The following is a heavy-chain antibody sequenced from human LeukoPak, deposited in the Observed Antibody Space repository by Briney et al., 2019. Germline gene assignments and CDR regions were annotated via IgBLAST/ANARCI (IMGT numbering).Heavy chain of an antibody. CDR1: GFTFSSYA. D-gene: IGHD3-9*01. V-gene: IGHV3-23*01. CDR2: ISGSGGST. J-gene: IGHJ5*02. Sequence: PGGSLRLSCAASGFTFSSYAMSWVRQAPGKGLEWVSAISGSGGSTYYADSVKGRFTISRDNSKNTLYLQMNSLRAEDTAVYYCAKWSQLRYFDWLPDPYYHWGQGTLVTVSS. CDR3: AKWSQLRYFDWLPDPYYH.